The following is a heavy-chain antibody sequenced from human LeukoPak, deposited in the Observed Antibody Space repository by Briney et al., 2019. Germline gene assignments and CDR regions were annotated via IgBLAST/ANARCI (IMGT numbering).Heavy chain of an antibody. CDR2: INTNTGNP. CDR3: ARGRPRLPGVGDPEPLDY. Sequence: GASVKVSCKASGYTFTGYYMHWVRQAPGQGLEWMGWINTNTGNPTYAQGFTGRFVFSLDTSVSTAYLQISSLKAEDTAVYYCARGRPRLPGVGDPEPLDYWGQGTLVTVSS. CDR1: GYTFTGYY. D-gene: IGHD3-10*01. J-gene: IGHJ4*02. V-gene: IGHV7-4-1*02.